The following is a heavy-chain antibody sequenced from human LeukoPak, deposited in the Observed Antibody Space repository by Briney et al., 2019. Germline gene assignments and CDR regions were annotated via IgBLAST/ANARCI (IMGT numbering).Heavy chain of an antibody. CDR3: AKSTNWGSISDGFDI. D-gene: IGHD7-27*01. J-gene: IGHJ3*02. CDR2: INPNSGGA. Sequence: ASVKVSCKASGYTFTVYYIHWVRQAPGQGLEWMGWINPNSGGANYAQKFQGRVTMTRDTSISTVYIELTRLRSDDTAMYYCAKSTNWGSISDGFDIWGQGTMVTVAS. V-gene: IGHV1-2*02. CDR1: GYTFTVYY.